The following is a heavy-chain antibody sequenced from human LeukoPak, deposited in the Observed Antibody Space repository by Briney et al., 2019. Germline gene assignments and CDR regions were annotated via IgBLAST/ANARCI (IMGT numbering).Heavy chain of an antibody. J-gene: IGHJ3*02. CDR2: IYYSGST. V-gene: IGHV4-61*08. CDR3: ARSLYYYGSDSFDI. CDR1: GGSISSGGYY. D-gene: IGHD3-10*01. Sequence: PSQTLSLTCAVSGGSISSGGYYWNWIRQPPGKGLEWIGYIYYSGSTNYNPSLKSRVTVSVDTSKNQFSLKLSSVTAADTAVYYCARSLYYYGSDSFDIWGQGTMVTVSS.